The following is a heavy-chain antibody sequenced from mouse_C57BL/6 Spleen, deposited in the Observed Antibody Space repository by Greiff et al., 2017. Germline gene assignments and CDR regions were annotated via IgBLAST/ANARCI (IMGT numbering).Heavy chain of an antibody. CDR3: ARRSYGNYEGSFFDY. Sequence: QVQLQQSGAELAKPGASVKLSCKASGYTFTSYWMHWVKQRPGQGLEWIGYINPSSGYTKYNQKFKDKATLTADKSSSTAYMQLSSLTSEDSAVYYCARRSYGNYEGSFFDYWGQGTTLTVSS. CDR1: GYTFTSYW. CDR2: INPSSGYT. J-gene: IGHJ2*01. D-gene: IGHD2-1*01. V-gene: IGHV1-7*01.